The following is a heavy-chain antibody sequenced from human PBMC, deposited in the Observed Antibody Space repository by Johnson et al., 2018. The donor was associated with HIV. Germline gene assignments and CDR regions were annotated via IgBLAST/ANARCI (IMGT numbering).Heavy chain of an antibody. Sequence: MQLVESGGGVVQPGRSLRLSCAASGFIFSNYPMHWVRQAPGKGLKWVAVISFDGSKKYHADSVKGRFTISRDNSKNTLYLQMNSLRAEDTALYYCARSGYCTTSSCTDDAFDIWGQGTMVTVSS. CDR2: ISFDGSKK. J-gene: IGHJ3*02. CDR3: ARSGYCTTSSCTDDAFDI. D-gene: IGHD2-2*01. V-gene: IGHV3-30*14. CDR1: GFIFSNYP.